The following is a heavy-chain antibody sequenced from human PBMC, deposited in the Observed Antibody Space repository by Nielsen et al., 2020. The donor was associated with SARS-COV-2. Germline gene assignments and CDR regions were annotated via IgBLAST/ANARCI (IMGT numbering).Heavy chain of an antibody. D-gene: IGHD6-19*01. CDR3: ARGGYPAGATRD. CDR2: IIPIFGTA. V-gene: IGHV1-69*13. Sequence: SVKVSCKVSGYTLTELSMHWVRQAPGQGLEWMGGIIPIFGTANYAQKFQGRVTITADESTSTAYMELSSLRSEDTAVYYCARGGYPAGATRDWGQGTLVTVSS. CDR1: GYTLTELS. J-gene: IGHJ4*02.